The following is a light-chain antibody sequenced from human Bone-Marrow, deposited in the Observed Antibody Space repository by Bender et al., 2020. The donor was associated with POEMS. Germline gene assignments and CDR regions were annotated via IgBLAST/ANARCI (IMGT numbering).Light chain of an antibody. CDR3: ISYTSSSALV. CDR2: DVS. CDR1: SSDVGGYNY. J-gene: IGLJ3*02. Sequence: QSALTQPASVSGSPGQSITISCTGTSSDVGGYNYVSWYQQHPGKAHKLMIYDVSNRPSGGSNRFSGSKSGDTASLTISGRQAEDEADYFCISYTSSSALVFGGGTELTVL. V-gene: IGLV2-14*03.